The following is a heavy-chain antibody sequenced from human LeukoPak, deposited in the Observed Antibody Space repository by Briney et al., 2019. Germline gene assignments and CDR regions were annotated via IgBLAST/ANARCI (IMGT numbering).Heavy chain of an antibody. CDR1: GGSFSGYY. Sequence: SETLSVTCAVYGGSFSGYYWSWIRPRPGKGLGWMGEIKHSGSINYNPCVKRPVTITVHTSKNHCTLKLSDVTTAESTVEYCTRVLRLRFSPYLFDYWGQGTLVTVSS. J-gene: IGHJ4*02. D-gene: IGHD4-17*01. V-gene: IGHV4-34*01. CDR2: IKHSGSI. CDR3: TRVLRLRFSPYLFDY.